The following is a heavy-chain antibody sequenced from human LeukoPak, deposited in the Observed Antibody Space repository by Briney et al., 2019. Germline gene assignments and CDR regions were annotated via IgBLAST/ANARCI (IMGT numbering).Heavy chain of an antibody. J-gene: IGHJ4*02. CDR1: GGTFSSYA. CDR2: IFPIFGTA. V-gene: IGHV1-69*13. CDR3: ARDVGIAAAGMRGYFDY. Sequence: ASVKVSCKASGGTFSSYAISWVRQAPGRGLEWMGGIFPIFGTANYAQKFQGRVTITADESTSTAYMELSSLRSEDTAVYYCARDVGIAAAGMRGYFDYWGQGTLVTVSS. D-gene: IGHD6-13*01.